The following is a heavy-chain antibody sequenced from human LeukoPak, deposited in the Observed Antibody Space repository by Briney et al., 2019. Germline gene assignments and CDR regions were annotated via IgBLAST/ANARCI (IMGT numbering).Heavy chain of an antibody. CDR2: MNPGGSQQ. D-gene: IGHD1-1*01. J-gene: IGHJ4*02. CDR3: VRDTGSSTGIDY. V-gene: IGHV3-7*05. Sequence: PGGSLRLSCAASGLTFSNYWLSWVRQSPGKGLEWVAIMNPGGSQQYYLDSVKGRFTMSRDNAENSLYLQMNMLRAEDTAVYYCVRDTGSSTGIDYWGQGTLVTVSS. CDR1: GLTFSNYW.